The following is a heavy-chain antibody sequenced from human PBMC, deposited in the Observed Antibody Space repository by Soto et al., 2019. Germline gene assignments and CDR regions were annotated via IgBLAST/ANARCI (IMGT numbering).Heavy chain of an antibody. V-gene: IGHV4-39*01. J-gene: IGHJ4*02. D-gene: IGHD1-1*01. Sequence: QLQLQESGPGLVKPSETLSLTCTVSGGSISRSSSYWSWIRQPPGKGLEWIGSISYSRTTYYNPSLKSRVSLAADTSKNQFSVKLNSVTAADTSVYYCATLTNWNDGIDYWGQGTLVTVSS. CDR1: GGSISRSSSY. CDR3: ATLTNWNDGIDY. CDR2: ISYSRTT.